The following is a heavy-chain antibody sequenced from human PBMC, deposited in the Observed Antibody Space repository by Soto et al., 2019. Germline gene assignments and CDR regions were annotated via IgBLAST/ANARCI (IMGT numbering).Heavy chain of an antibody. CDR3: GKDSDFYEILTGYIDH. CDR1: GLTFSKYG. V-gene: IGHV3-30*18. D-gene: IGHD3-9*01. J-gene: IGHJ5*02. Sequence: QVLLVESVGGVVQPGRSLRLSCAASGLTFSKYGMHWVRQAPGKGLEWVAAISYDGKKEYYADSVKGRFTISRDNSKNTLYLQMDALRIEDTALYYCGKDSDFYEILTGYIDHWGQGTPVTVS. CDR2: ISYDGKKE.